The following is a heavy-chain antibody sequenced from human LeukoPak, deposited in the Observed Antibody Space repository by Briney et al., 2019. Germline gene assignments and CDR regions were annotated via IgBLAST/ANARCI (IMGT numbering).Heavy chain of an antibody. D-gene: IGHD6-19*01. CDR1: EFALERYT. J-gene: IGHJ4*02. CDR2: ISPSGSTK. CDR3: TKLAVASADS. Sequence: GGSLRLSCEVSEFALERYTMSWVRQAPGKGLEWVSNISPSGSTKYYADSVKGRFTVSRDNAKNSLYLQMNSLRAGDTGVYYCTKLAVASADSWGQGTLVTVSS. V-gene: IGHV3-48*04.